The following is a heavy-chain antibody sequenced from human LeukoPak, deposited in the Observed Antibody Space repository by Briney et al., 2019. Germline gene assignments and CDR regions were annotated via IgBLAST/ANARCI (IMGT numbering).Heavy chain of an antibody. CDR2: IYYSGST. CDR3: ARWIQLYMDV. CDR1: GGSISSGGYY. D-gene: IGHD5-18*01. Sequence: SETLSLTCTVSGGSISSGGYYWSWIRQHPGKGLEWIGYIYYSGSTYYNPSLKSRVTISVDTSKNQFSLKLSSVTAADTAVYYCARWIQLYMDVWGKGTTVAVSS. V-gene: IGHV4-31*03. J-gene: IGHJ6*03.